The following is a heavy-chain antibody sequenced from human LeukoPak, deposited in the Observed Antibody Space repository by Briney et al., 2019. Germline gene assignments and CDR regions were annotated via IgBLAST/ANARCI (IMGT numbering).Heavy chain of an antibody. J-gene: IGHJ4*02. CDR2: ISSSGSTI. V-gene: IGHV3-11*01. D-gene: IGHD3-10*01. Sequence: GGSLRLSCAPSVCTFSDYYTSWIRQARGKGLEWVSYISSSGSTIYYTDSVKGRFTISRDNAKNSLYLQMNSLRAEDTAVYYCARQRQFVAYWGQGTLVTVSS. CDR3: ARQRQFVAY. CDR1: VCTFSDYY.